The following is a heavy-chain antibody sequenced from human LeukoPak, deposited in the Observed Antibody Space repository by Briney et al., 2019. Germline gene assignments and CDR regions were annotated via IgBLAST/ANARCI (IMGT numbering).Heavy chain of an antibody. J-gene: IGHJ4*02. CDR1: GYSFTSYW. V-gene: IGHV5-51*01. CDR2: IYPGDSDT. Sequence: GESLKISCKGSGYSFTSYWIGWARQMPGKGLEWMGIIYPGDSDTRYSPSFQGQVTISADKSISTAYLQWSSLKASDTAMYYCARHEGYSSSSEPADYWGQGTLVTVSS. D-gene: IGHD6-6*01. CDR3: ARHEGYSSSSEPADY.